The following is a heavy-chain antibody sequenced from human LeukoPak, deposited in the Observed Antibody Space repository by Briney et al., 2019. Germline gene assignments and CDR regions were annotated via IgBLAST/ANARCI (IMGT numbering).Heavy chain of an antibody. J-gene: IGHJ4*02. CDR2: ISYDGSNK. V-gene: IGHV3-30-3*01. CDR3: AREAMYSYGNNFDY. Sequence: PGGSLGLSCAASGFTFSSYAMHWVRQAPGKGLEWVAVISYDGSNKYYADSVKGRFTISRDNSKNTLYLQMNSLRAEDTAVYHCAREAMYSYGNNFDYWGQGTLVTVSS. D-gene: IGHD5-18*01. CDR1: GFTFSSYA.